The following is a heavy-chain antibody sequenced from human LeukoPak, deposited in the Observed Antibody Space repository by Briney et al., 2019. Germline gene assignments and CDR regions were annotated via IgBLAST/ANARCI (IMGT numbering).Heavy chain of an antibody. Sequence: GRSLRLSCAASGFAFSSYGMHWVRQAPGKGLEWVAVISYDGSNKYYVDSVKGRFTISRDNSKNTLYLQMNSLRPEDTAVYYCAKDRGEQWLVTSFDYWGQGTLVTVSS. V-gene: IGHV3-30*18. J-gene: IGHJ4*02. CDR1: GFAFSSYG. CDR2: ISYDGSNK. D-gene: IGHD6-19*01. CDR3: AKDRGEQWLVTSFDY.